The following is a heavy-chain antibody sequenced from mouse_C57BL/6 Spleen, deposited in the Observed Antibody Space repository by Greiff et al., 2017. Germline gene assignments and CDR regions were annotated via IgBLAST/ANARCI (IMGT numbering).Heavy chain of an antibody. J-gene: IGHJ3*01. Sequence: QVQLQQPGAELVRPGASVTLSCKASGYTFTDYEMHWVKQTPVHGLEWIGAIDPETGGTAYNQKFKGKAILTADKSSSTAYMELRSLTSEDSAVYYCTRWGNYEGWFAYWGQGTLVTVSA. D-gene: IGHD2-1*01. CDR3: TRWGNYEGWFAY. V-gene: IGHV1-15*01. CDR2: IDPETGGT. CDR1: GYTFTDYE.